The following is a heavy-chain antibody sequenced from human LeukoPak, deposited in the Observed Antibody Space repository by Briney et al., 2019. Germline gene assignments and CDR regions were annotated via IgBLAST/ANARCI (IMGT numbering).Heavy chain of an antibody. CDR1: GFTFSSYS. J-gene: IGHJ4*02. V-gene: IGHV3-23*01. CDR2: ISGSGGST. D-gene: IGHD3-22*01. CDR3: AKDDYYDSSGYYDY. Sequence: GGSLRLSCAASGFTFSSYSMSWVRQAPGKGLEWVSAISGSGGSTYYADSVKGRFTISRDNSKNTLYLQMNSLRAEDTAVYYCAKDDYYDSSGYYDYWGQGTLSPSPQ.